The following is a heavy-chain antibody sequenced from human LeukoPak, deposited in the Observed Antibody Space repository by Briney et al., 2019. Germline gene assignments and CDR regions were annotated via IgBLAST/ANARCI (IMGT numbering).Heavy chain of an antibody. CDR3: ARGSMHVYHLYTDY. V-gene: IGHV3-7*01. CDR1: GFTYTNYW. CDR2: IKQDGSER. D-gene: IGHD3-16*01. Sequence: GGSLRLSCAATGFTYTNYWVSWFRQAPGQGLEWVASIKQDGSERYYVDSVKGRFTISRDNAKNSLFLQLSSLRVEDTAVYYCARGSMHVYHLYTDYWGQGTLVTVSS. J-gene: IGHJ4*02.